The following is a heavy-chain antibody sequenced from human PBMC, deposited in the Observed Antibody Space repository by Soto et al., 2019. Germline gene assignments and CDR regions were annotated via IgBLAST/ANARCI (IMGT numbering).Heavy chain of an antibody. D-gene: IGHD2-21*02. CDR3: AKGTGGTANGMGV. V-gene: IGHV3-9*01. Sequence: PGGSLRLSCAASGFSFDDYAMHWVRQAPGKGLEWVSGISWNSGTIGYADSVKGRFTISRDNAKNSLYLQMNSLRAEDTALYYCAKGTGGTANGMGVWGQGT. CDR1: GFSFDDYA. J-gene: IGHJ6*02. CDR2: ISWNSGTI.